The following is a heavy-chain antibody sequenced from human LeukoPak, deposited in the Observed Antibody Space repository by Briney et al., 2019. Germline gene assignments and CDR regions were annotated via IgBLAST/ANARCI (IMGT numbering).Heavy chain of an antibody. D-gene: IGHD1-1*01. CDR2: IPYDGSNK. Sequence: GGSLRLSCAASGFTFSSYAMHWVRQAPGKGLEWVAVIPYDGSNKYYADSVKGRFTISRDNSKNTLYLQMNSLRAEDTAVYYCARTEEHWGQGTLVTVSS. CDR3: ARTEEH. J-gene: IGHJ4*02. V-gene: IGHV3-30*04. CDR1: GFTFSSYA.